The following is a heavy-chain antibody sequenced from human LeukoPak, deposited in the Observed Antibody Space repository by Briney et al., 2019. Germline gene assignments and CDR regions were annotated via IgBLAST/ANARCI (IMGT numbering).Heavy chain of an antibody. CDR1: GLTFSTYA. J-gene: IGHJ5*02. D-gene: IGHD3-10*01. V-gene: IGHV3-23*01. CDR3: AKDPSRGSGSYYKSNWFDP. Sequence: GGSLRLSCAASGLTFSTYAMIWFRQAPGKGLEWVSAISGRGYSTYYADSVKGRFTISRDNSKNTLYLLMNSLRAEDTAIYYCAKDPSRGSGSYYKSNWFDPWGQGTLVTVSS. CDR2: ISGRGYST.